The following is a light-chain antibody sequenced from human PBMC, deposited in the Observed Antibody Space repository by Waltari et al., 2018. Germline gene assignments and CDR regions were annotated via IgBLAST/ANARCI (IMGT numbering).Light chain of an antibody. Sequence: QPVLTQPPSASASLGASVTLTCTMSSGYSKYTVDWYPQRPGTGPRFVMRVGTGGIVGSKGDGIPDRFSVLGSGLNRYLTIKNIQEEDESDYHCGADHGSGSNFVYVFGTGTKVTVL. CDR1: SGYSKYT. CDR3: GADHGSGSNFVYV. V-gene: IGLV9-49*01. J-gene: IGLJ1*01. CDR2: VGTGGIVG.